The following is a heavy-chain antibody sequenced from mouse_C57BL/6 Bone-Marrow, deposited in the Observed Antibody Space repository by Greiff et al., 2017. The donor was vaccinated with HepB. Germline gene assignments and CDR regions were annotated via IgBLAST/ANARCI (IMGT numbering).Heavy chain of an antibody. CDR3: ARPGDYDGYAMDY. CDR1: GYSITSGYY. V-gene: IGHV3-6*01. D-gene: IGHD2-4*01. Sequence: ESGPGLVKPSQSLSLTCSVTGYSITSGYYWNWIRQFPGNKLEWMGYISYDGSNNYNPSLKNRISIPRDTSKNQFFLKLNSVTTEDTATYYCARPGDYDGYAMDYWGQGTSVTVSS. J-gene: IGHJ4*01. CDR2: ISYDGSN.